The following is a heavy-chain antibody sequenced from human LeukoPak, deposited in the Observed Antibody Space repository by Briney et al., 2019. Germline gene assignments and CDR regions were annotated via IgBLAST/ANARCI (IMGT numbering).Heavy chain of an antibody. D-gene: IGHD3-9*01. V-gene: IGHV1-18*04. CDR3: ARGAKYYDILTGYRGNLALDY. CDR2: ISDYNGNT. Sequence: ASVKVSCKASGYTFTSYGISWVRQAPGQGLEWMGWISDYNGNTNYAQKLQGRVTVTTDTSTSTAYMELRSLRSDDTAVYYCARGAKYYDILTGYRGNLALDYWGQGTLVTVSS. J-gene: IGHJ4*02. CDR1: GYTFTSYG.